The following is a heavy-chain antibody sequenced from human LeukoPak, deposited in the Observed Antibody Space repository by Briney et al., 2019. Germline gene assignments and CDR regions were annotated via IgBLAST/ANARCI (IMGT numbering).Heavy chain of an antibody. Sequence: SETLSLTCAVYGGSFSGYYWTWIRQPPGKGLEWIGETNHSGSTNYNPSLKSRVTISVDTSKNQFSLKLSSVTAADTAVYYCARHLFPYGLGSYSLGFDPWGQGTLVTVSS. CDR3: ARHLFPYGLGSYSLGFDP. CDR2: TNHSGST. D-gene: IGHD3-10*01. V-gene: IGHV4-34*01. CDR1: GGSFSGYY. J-gene: IGHJ5*02.